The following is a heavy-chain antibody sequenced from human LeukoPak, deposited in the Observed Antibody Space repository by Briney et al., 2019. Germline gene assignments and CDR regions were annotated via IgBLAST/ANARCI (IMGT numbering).Heavy chain of an antibody. D-gene: IGHD3-22*01. Sequence: PSETLSLTGTVSGGSISSSSYYWGWIRQPPGKGLEWIGSIYYSGSTYYNPSLKSRVTISVDTSKNQFSLKLSSVTAADTAVYYCARDRRTLLYYYDSSGSFDYWGQGTLVTVSS. CDR2: IYYSGST. CDR3: ARDRRTLLYYYDSSGSFDY. J-gene: IGHJ4*02. CDR1: GGSISSSSYY. V-gene: IGHV4-39*07.